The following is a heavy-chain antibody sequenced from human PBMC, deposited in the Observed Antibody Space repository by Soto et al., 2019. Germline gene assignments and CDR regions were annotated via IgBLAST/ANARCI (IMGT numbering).Heavy chain of an antibody. CDR1: GGSVNTYNLF. V-gene: IGHV4-39*01. CDR2: IHYGGNA. Sequence: PSETLSLTCTVSGGSVNTYNLFWAWVRQPPGKGLEWIASIHYGGNAYYSPSLTTRVTISRDTSKNRVSLELRSVTAADTAVYYCARTRAVWFDPWGQGTLVTVSS. CDR3: ARTRAVWFDP. J-gene: IGHJ5*02. D-gene: IGHD6-19*01.